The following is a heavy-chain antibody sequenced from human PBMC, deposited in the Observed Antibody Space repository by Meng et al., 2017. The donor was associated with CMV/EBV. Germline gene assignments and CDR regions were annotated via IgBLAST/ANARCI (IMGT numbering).Heavy chain of an antibody. D-gene: IGHD6-25*01. CDR3: ARDGVDSSAPPNYYGMDV. V-gene: IGHV3-74*01. J-gene: IGHJ6*02. Sequence: GGSLRLSCAASGFTFSSYWMHWVRQAPGKGLVWVSRINSDGSSTSYADSVKGRFTISRDNAKNTLYLQMNSLRAEDTAVYYCARDGVDSSAPPNYYGMDVWGQGTTVTVSS. CDR1: GFTFSSYW. CDR2: INSDGSST.